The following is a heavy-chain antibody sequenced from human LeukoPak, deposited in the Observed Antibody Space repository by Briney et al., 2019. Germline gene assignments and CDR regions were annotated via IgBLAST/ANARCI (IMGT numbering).Heavy chain of an antibody. CDR2: IWYDGSNK. V-gene: IGHV3-33*06. CDR1: GFTFSSYG. D-gene: IGHD2-2*03. CDR3: AKTGGYCSSTSCYLDY. J-gene: IGHJ4*02. Sequence: PGGSLRLSCAASGFTFSSYGMHWVRQAPGKGLEWVAVIWYDGSNKYYADSVKGRFTISRDNSKNTLYLQMNSLRAEDTAVYYCAKTGGYCSSTSCYLDYWGQGTLVTVSS.